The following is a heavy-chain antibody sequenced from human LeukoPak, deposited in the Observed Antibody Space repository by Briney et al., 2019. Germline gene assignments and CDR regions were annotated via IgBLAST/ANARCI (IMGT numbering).Heavy chain of an antibody. CDR2: ISRDGDKT. V-gene: IGHV3-23*01. Sequence: GGSLRLSCAVSGFSLSINSMCWVRQAPGKGLERVSGISRDGDKTYYVDSVEGRFTISRDTSKNTLYLQMDTLRVEDTATYYCAKEEVPNDYWGQGTLVTVSS. J-gene: IGHJ4*02. CDR3: AKEEVPNDY. CDR1: GFSLSINS.